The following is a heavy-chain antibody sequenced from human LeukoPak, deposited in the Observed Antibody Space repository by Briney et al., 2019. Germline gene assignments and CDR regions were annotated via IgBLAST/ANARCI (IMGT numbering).Heavy chain of an antibody. Sequence: PSETLSLTCAVYDGSFSGYYWSWIRQPPGKGLEWIGEINHSGSTNYNPSFKSRVNISVDTSKNQFSLKLSSVTAADTAVYYCARDSVPDQPWGQGTLVTVSS. V-gene: IGHV4-34*01. CDR1: DGSFSGYY. CDR3: ARDSVPDQP. CDR2: INHSGST. J-gene: IGHJ4*02. D-gene: IGHD1-14*01.